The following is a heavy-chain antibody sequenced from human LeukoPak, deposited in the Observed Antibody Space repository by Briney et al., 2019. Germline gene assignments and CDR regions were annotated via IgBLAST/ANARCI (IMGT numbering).Heavy chain of an antibody. CDR1: GFTFSSYG. J-gene: IGHJ3*02. V-gene: IGHV3-30*03. CDR3: ATDNLGDQLTFDAFDI. D-gene: IGHD3-16*02. CDR2: ISYDGSNK. Sequence: PGGSLRLSCAASGFTFSSYGMHWVRQAPGKGLEWVAVISYDGSNKYYADSVKGRFTISRDNSKNTLYLQMNSLRAEDTAVYYCATDNLGDQLTFDAFDIWGQGTMVTVSS.